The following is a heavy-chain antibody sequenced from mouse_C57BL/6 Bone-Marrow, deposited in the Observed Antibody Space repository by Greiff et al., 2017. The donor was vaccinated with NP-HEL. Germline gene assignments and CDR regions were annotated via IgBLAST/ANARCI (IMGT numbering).Heavy chain of an antibody. D-gene: IGHD2-3*01. CDR2: IDPSDSYT. Sequence: QVQLQQPGAELVMPGASVKLSCKASGYTFTSYWMHWVKQRPGQGLEWIGEIDPSDSYTNYNQKFKGKSTLTVDKSSSTAYMQLSSLTSEDSAVYYCALIYDGYLAWFAYWGQGTLVTVSA. CDR3: ALIYDGYLAWFAY. J-gene: IGHJ3*01. CDR1: GYTFTSYW. V-gene: IGHV1-69*01.